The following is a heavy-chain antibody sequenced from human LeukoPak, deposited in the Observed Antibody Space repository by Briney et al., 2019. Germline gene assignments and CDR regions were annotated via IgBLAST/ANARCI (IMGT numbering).Heavy chain of an antibody. Sequence: GGSLRLSCAASGFTVSSNYMSWVRQAPGKGLEWVSSISRSSNYKYYADSVKGRFTISRDTSKNMVFLQMNSLRVEDTAVYYCARGIDYWGRGTLVTVSS. CDR3: ARGIDY. CDR1: GFTVSSNY. J-gene: IGHJ4*02. V-gene: IGHV3-21*04. CDR2: ISRSSNYK.